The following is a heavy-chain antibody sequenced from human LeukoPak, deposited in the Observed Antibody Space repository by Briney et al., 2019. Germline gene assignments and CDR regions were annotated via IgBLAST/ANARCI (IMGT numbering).Heavy chain of an antibody. CDR1: GFTFSSYS. V-gene: IGHV3-21*04. CDR2: ISGSSSYI. Sequence: TGGSLRLSCAASGFTFSSYSMNWARQAPGKGLEWVSSISGSSSYIYYADSVKGRFTISRDNAKNSLYLQMNSLRAEDTAVYYCARSDYWGQGTLVTVSS. J-gene: IGHJ4*02. CDR3: ARSDY.